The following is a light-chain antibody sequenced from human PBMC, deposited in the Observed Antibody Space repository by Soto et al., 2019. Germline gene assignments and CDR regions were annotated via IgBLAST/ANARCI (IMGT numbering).Light chain of an antibody. V-gene: IGKV3-15*01. CDR3: QQYDKWPWT. CDR1: QSINRH. CDR2: DAS. J-gene: IGKJ1*01. Sequence: EIVLTQSPATLSLSPGERATLSCRASQSINRHLAWYRQKPGQAPRLLIYDASTRAAGIPARFSGSGSGTEFTLTVSSLQSEDSAVYYCQQYDKWPWTFGQGTKVDIK.